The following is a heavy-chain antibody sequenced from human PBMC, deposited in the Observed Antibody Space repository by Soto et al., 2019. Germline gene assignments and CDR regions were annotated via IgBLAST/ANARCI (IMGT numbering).Heavy chain of an antibody. CDR1: GGSIGSSSYY. D-gene: IGHD3-22*01. CDR2: VYYGGST. CDR3: AGGDYYHSSGYYFYYYTMDV. V-gene: IGHV4-39*01. Sequence: SETLSLTCTVSGGSIGSSSYYWGWIRQPPGKGLDWIGNVYYGGSTYYNPSLKSRVTISVETSKSQFSLKLSSVTAADTAVYYCAGGDYYHSSGYYFYYYTMDVWGQGTTVTVSS. J-gene: IGHJ6*02.